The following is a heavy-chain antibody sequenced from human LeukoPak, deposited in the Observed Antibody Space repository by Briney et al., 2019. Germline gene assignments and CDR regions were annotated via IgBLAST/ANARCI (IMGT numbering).Heavy chain of an antibody. D-gene: IGHD5-12*01. CDR3: TRIRGYSAYDFNY. J-gene: IGHJ4*02. CDR1: GFTFSSYR. Sequence: PGGSLRLSCAASGFTFSSYRMHWVRQAPGKGLEWVGRIKSTTDGVTTDYAAPVKGRFTISRDDSRNTLYLQLNSLKTEDTALYYCTRIRGYSAYDFNYWGQGTLATASS. V-gene: IGHV3-15*01. CDR2: IKSTTDGVTT.